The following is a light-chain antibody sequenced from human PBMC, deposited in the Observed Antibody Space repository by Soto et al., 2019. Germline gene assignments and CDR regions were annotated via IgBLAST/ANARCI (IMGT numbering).Light chain of an antibody. J-gene: IGKJ3*01. CDR2: DAS. CDR1: QSVSSSY. Sequence: EIVLTQSPGTLSLSPGERATLDCRASQSVSSSYLAWYQQKPGQAPRLLIYDASSRVTGIPDRFSGSGSETDLTLTIIRLEPEDFAVYYYQQEGGSPLFTFGPRTKVYIK. V-gene: IGKV3-20*01. CDR3: QQEGGSPLFT.